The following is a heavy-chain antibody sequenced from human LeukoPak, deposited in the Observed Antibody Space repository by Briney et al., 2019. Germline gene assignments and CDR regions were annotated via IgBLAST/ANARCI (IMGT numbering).Heavy chain of an antibody. Sequence: SETLSLTCAVYGGSFSGYYWSWIRQPPGKGLEWIGEINHSGSTNYNPSLKSRVTISVDTSKNQFSLKLSSVTAADTAVYYCARGRGGSYRSGLIDYWGQGTLVTVSS. V-gene: IGHV4-34*01. CDR1: GGSFSGYY. CDR2: INHSGST. J-gene: IGHJ4*02. CDR3: ARGRGGSYRSGLIDY. D-gene: IGHD3-16*02.